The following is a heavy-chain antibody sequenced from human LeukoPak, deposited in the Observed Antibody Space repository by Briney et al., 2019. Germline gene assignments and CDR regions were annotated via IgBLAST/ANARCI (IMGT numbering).Heavy chain of an antibody. CDR3: AREELAYCGGDCYYYYYYYMDV. Sequence: SETLSLTCTVSGGSISSGSYYWSWIRQPAGKGLEWIGRIYTSGSTNYNPSLKSRVTISVDTSKNQFSLKLSSVTAADTAVYYCAREELAYCGGDCYYYYYYYMDVWGKGTTVTVSS. CDR1: GGSISSGSYY. J-gene: IGHJ6*03. V-gene: IGHV4-61*02. D-gene: IGHD2-21*01. CDR2: IYTSGST.